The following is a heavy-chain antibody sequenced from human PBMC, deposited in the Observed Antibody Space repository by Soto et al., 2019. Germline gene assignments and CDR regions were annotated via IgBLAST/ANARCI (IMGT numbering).Heavy chain of an antibody. Sequence: SQTLSLPCXISVDSVSSKSAAWNWIRQSPSRGREWLGRTYYRSKWYIEYAVSVQSRITINPDTSKNVFSLQLNSGTPDDTAMYYCTRTQSVYDYWGQGTQVTVSS. CDR3: TRTQSVYDY. J-gene: IGHJ4*02. CDR2: TYYRSKWYI. CDR1: VDSVSSKSAA. V-gene: IGHV6-1*01.